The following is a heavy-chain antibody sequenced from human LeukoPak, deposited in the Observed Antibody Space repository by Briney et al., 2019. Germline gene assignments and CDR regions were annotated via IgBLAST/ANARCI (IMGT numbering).Heavy chain of an antibody. CDR2: ISSSGLGT. CDR1: GFTFSSYA. D-gene: IGHD2-21*02. V-gene: IGHV3-23*01. J-gene: IGHJ6*02. Sequence: GRSMRLSCAASGFTFSSYATSWVRQAPGKGLEWVSGISSSGLGTHYADSVKGRFTISRDNSKNTLYLQMNSLRAEDTAVYYCAKAFRAYCGGDCSPPRYYYGMDVWGQGTTVTVSS. CDR3: AKAFRAYCGGDCSPPRYYYGMDV.